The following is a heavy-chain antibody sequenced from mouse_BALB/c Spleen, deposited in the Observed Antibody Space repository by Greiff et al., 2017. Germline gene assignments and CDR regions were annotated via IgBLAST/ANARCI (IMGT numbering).Heavy chain of an antibody. CDR2: IYPGGGYT. V-gene: IGHV1-63*02. CDR3: ARSSGTGAMDY. J-gene: IGHJ4*01. CDR1: GYTFTNYW. Sequence: VQLQQSGAELVRPGTSVKISCKASGYTFTNYWLRWVKQRPGHGLEWIGDIYPGGGYTNYNEKFKGKATLTADTSSSTAYMQLSSLTAEDAAVYFCARSSGTGAMDYWGQGTSVTVSS. D-gene: IGHD4-1*01.